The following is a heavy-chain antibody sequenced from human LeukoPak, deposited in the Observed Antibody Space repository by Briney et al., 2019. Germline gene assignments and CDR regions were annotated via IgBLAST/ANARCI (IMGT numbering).Heavy chain of an antibody. CDR3: ARGYCSSTSCRNWFDP. V-gene: IGHV4-34*01. D-gene: IGHD2-2*01. CDR1: GGSFSGYY. J-gene: IGHJ5*02. Sequence: SETLSLTCAVYGGSFSGYYWSWIRRPPGKGLEWIGEINHSGSTNYNPSLKSRVTISVDTSKNQFSLKLSSVTAADTAVYYCARGYCSSTSCRNWFDPWGQGTLVTVSS. CDR2: INHSGST.